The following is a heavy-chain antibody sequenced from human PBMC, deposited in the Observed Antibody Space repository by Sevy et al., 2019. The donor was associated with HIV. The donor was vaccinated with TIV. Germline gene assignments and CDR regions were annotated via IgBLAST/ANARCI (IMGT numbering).Heavy chain of an antibody. Sequence: ASVKVSCKASGLTFTSYYMHWVRQAPGQGLEWMGMMNPGGGGTSYAQKLQGRVTMTRDTSTSTVLMELSSLRSEDTAVYYCAAGPEIALWSPPVGHWGQGTLVTVSS. CDR2: MNPGGGGT. V-gene: IGHV1-46*01. CDR1: GLTFTSYY. CDR3: AAGPEIALWSPPVGH. J-gene: IGHJ4*02. D-gene: IGHD5-18*01.